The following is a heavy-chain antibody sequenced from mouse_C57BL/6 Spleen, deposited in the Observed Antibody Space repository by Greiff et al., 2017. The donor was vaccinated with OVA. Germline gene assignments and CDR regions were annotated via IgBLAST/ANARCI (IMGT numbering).Heavy chain of an antibody. Sequence: VQLQQPGAELVKPGASVKLSCKASGYTFPSYWMQWVKQRPGQGLEWIGEFDPSDSYTNYNQKFKGKATLTVDTSSSTAYMQISSLTSEDSAVYDGARGSNYVDLFAYWGQGTLVTVSA. D-gene: IGHD2-5*01. V-gene: IGHV1-50*01. CDR1: GYTFPSYW. CDR3: ARGSNYVDLFAY. CDR2: FDPSDSYT. J-gene: IGHJ3*01.